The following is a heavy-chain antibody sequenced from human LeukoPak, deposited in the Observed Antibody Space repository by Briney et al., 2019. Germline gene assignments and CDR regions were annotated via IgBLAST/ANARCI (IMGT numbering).Heavy chain of an antibody. J-gene: IGHJ6*03. V-gene: IGHV3-74*01. CDR3: ARVRRGYCSSTSCRGAYYYMDV. Sequence: PGGSLRLSCAASGFTFSSYWMHWVRQAPGEGLVWVSRINSDGSSTSYADSVKGRFTISRDNAKNTLYLQMNSLRAEDTAVYYCARVRRGYCSSTSCRGAYYYMDVWGKGTAVTISS. D-gene: IGHD2-2*01. CDR2: INSDGSST. CDR1: GFTFSSYW.